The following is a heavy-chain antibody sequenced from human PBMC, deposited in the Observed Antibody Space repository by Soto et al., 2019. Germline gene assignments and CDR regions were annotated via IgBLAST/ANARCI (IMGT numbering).Heavy chain of an antibody. CDR3: AKSPPVASGPYYYYGMDV. V-gene: IGHV4-61*01. Sequence: PSETLSLTCTVSGGSVSSGSYYWSWIQQRPVKGLEWIGYIYYSGSTNYNPSLKTRVTISVDTSKNQFSLKLSSVTAEDTAVYYCAKSPPVASGPYYYYGMDVWGQGTTLTVSS. CDR2: IYYSGST. J-gene: IGHJ6*02. CDR1: GGSVSSGSYY. D-gene: IGHD3-10*01.